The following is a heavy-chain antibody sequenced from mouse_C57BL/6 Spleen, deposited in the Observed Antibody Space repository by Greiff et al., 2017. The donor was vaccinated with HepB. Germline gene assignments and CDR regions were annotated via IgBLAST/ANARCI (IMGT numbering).Heavy chain of an antibody. Sequence: EVQLQQSGPELVKPGASVKISCKASGYTFTDYYMNWVKQSHGKSLEWIGDINPNNGGTSYNQKFKGKATLTVDKSSSTAYMELRSLTSEDSAVYYCARVRIYDGYYWYFDVWGTGTTVTVSS. CDR1: GYTFTDYY. J-gene: IGHJ1*03. D-gene: IGHD2-3*01. CDR3: ARVRIYDGYYWYFDV. CDR2: INPNNGGT. V-gene: IGHV1-26*01.